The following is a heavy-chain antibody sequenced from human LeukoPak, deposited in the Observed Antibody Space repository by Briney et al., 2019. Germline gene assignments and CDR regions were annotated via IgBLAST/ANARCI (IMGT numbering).Heavy chain of an antibody. CDR1: GFTFSHYA. V-gene: IGHV3-64*01. CDR2: ISSSGGGT. Sequence: PGGSLRLSCAASGFTFSHYAMHWVRLAPGKGLEYLSSISSSGGGTYYANSVKGRFTISRDNFNNTLYLQMGSLRAEDMAVYYCARGAGVSSAYYSDSWGQGTLVTVSS. J-gene: IGHJ5*01. D-gene: IGHD3-22*01. CDR3: ARGAGVSSAYYSDS.